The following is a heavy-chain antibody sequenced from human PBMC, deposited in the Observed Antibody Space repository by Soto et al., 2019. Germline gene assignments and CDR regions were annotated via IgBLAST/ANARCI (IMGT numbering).Heavy chain of an antibody. J-gene: IGHJ3*02. CDR2: INPNSGGT. CDR3: ARDPGSGAFDI. CDR1: GYTFTGYY. D-gene: IGHD1-26*01. V-gene: IGHV1-2*04. Sequence: GASVKVSCKASGYTFTGYYMHWVRQAPGQGLEWMGWINPNSGGTNYAQKFQGWVTMTRDTSISTAYMELSGLRSDDTAVYYCARDPGSGAFDIWGQGTMVTVSS.